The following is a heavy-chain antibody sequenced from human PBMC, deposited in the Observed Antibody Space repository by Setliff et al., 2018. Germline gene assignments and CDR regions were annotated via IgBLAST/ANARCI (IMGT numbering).Heavy chain of an antibody. CDR2: IGHTGSI. D-gene: IGHD2-21*02. Sequence: PSETLSLTCTVSGYSISSGYIWGWIRQPPGKGLEWVGNIGHTGSINYNPSLKSRLTISRDTSKNQVSLKWNYVTATDTAVYYCARDLGHGGDSDYWGQGILVTVSS. CDR1: GYSISSGYI. J-gene: IGHJ4*02. CDR3: ARDLGHGGDSDY. V-gene: IGHV4-38-2*02.